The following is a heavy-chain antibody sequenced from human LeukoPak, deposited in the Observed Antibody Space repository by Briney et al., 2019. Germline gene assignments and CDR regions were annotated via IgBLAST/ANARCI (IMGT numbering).Heavy chain of an antibody. CDR2: ISGSGST. Sequence: GGSLRLSCAASGFTFSSYAMSWVRQAPGKGLEWVSTISGSGSTYYADSVKGRFTISRDNSKNPLYLQMNSLRAEDTAVYYCAKGSGDSSAWFQLFDYWGQGTLVTVSS. CDR3: AKGSGDSSAWFQLFDY. D-gene: IGHD6-19*01. V-gene: IGHV3-23*01. CDR1: GFTFSSYA. J-gene: IGHJ4*02.